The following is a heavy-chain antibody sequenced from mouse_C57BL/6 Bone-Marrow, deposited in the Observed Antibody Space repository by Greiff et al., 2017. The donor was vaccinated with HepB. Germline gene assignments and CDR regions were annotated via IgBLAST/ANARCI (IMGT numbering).Heavy chain of an antibody. V-gene: IGHV1-72*01. D-gene: IGHD1-1*01. J-gene: IGHJ2*01. Sequence: QQSCKASGYTFTSYWMHWVKQRPGRGLEWIGRIDPNSGGTKYNEKFKSKATLTVDKPSSTAYMQLSSLTSEDSAVYYCARTPYYGSSLYYFDYWGQGTTLTVSS. CDR3: ARTPYYGSSLYYFDY. CDR1: GYTFTSYW. CDR2: IDPNSGGT.